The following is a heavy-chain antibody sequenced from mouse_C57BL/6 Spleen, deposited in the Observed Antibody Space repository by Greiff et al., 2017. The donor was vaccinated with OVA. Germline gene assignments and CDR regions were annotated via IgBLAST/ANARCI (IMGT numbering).Heavy chain of an antibody. CDR3: ARIYGSSYETDWYFDV. J-gene: IGHJ1*03. Sequence: QVTLKVSGPGILQPSQTLSLTCSFSGFSLSTFGMGVGWIRQPSGKGLEWLAHIWWDDDKYYNPALKSRLTISKDTSKNQVFLKIANVATADTATYYCARIYGSSYETDWYFDVWGTGTTVTVSS. V-gene: IGHV8-8*01. CDR1: GFSLSTFGMG. D-gene: IGHD1-1*01. CDR2: IWWDDDK.